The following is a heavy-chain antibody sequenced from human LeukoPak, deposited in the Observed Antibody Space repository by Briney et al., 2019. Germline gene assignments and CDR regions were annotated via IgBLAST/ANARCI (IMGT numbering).Heavy chain of an antibody. CDR3: ARHSLGSSGYYRSYFDL. CDR2: IYYSGST. D-gene: IGHD3-22*01. Sequence: SETLSLTCTVSGCSISSYYWSWIRQPPGKGLEWIGYIYYSGSTNYNPSLKSRVTISVDTSKNQFSLKLSSVTAADTAVYYCARHSLGSSGYYRSYFDLWGRGTLVTVSS. V-gene: IGHV4-59*08. CDR1: GCSISSYY. J-gene: IGHJ2*01.